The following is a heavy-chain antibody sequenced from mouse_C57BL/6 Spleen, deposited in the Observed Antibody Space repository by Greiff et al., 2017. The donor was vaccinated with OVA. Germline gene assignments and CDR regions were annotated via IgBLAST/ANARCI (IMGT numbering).Heavy chain of an antibody. Sequence: EVKLMESGPGLVKPSQSLSLTCSVPGYSITSGYYWNWIRQFPGNKLEWMGYISYDGSNNYNPSLKNLISITRDTSKNQFFLKLNSVTTEDTATYYCARDYAMDYWGQGTSVTVSS. CDR3: ARDYAMDY. V-gene: IGHV3-6*01. CDR1: GYSITSGYY. CDR2: ISYDGSN. J-gene: IGHJ4*01.